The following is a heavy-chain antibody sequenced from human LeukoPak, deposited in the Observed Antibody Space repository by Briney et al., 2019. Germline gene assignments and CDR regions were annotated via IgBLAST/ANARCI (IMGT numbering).Heavy chain of an antibody. Sequence: GGSLRLSCAASAFTVSSYWMSWVRQAPGXGLEWVANIKQDGREKYYVDSVKGRFTISRDNAKKSLYLQMNSLRAEDTALYYCAREVSARADYWGQGTLVTVSS. V-gene: IGHV3-7*04. CDR1: AFTVSSYW. CDR3: AREVSARADY. CDR2: IKQDGREK. J-gene: IGHJ4*02. D-gene: IGHD6-25*01.